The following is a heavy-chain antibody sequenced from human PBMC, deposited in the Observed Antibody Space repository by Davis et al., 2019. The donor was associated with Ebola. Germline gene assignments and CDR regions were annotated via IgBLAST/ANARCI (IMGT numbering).Heavy chain of an antibody. V-gene: IGHV1-18*01. CDR1: GYTFTNYG. D-gene: IGHD2-2*01. CDR3: ARHRAPAVIAHFDY. J-gene: IGHJ4*02. Sequence: ASVKVSCKASGYTFTNYGISWVRQAPGQGLEWMGWVSTATSNTDSIEKVQGRVTMTTDTSTSTAYMELRNLRSDDTAVYYCARHRAPAVIAHFDYWGRGALVTVSS. CDR2: VSTATSNT.